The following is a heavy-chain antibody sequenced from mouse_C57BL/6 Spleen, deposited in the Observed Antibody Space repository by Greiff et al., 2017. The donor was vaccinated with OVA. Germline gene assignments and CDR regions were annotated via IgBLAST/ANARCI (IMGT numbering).Heavy chain of an antibody. D-gene: IGHD3-3*01. J-gene: IGHJ3*01. Sequence: QVQLKQPGAELVKPGASVKVSCKASGYTFTSYWMHWVKQRPGQGLEWIGRIHPSDSDTNYNQKFKGKATLTVDKSSSTAYMQLSSLTSEDSAVYYCAIEGWDRPFAYWGQGTLVTVSA. V-gene: IGHV1-74*01. CDR1: GYTFTSYW. CDR2: IHPSDSDT. CDR3: AIEGWDRPFAY.